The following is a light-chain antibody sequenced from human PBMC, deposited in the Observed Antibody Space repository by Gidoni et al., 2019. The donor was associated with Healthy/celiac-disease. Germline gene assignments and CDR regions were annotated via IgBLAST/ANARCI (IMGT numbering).Light chain of an antibody. CDR3: MQALQTPLT. Sequence: IVMTQPPLSLPVTPGEPASISCKSNQSLLHSNGYNYLDWYLQKPGQSPQLLIYLGSNRASGVPDRFSGSGSGTDFTLKISRVEAEDVGVYYCMQALQTPLTFGGGTKVEIK. J-gene: IGKJ4*01. CDR2: LGS. V-gene: IGKV2-28*01. CDR1: QSLLHSNGYNY.